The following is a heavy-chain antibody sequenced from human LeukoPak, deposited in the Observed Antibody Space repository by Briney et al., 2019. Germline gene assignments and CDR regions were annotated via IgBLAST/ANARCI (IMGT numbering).Heavy chain of an antibody. CDR1: GYTFTSYG. V-gene: IGHV1-69*05. CDR2: IIPIFGTA. D-gene: IGHD2-2*01. Sequence: SVKVSCKASGYTFTSYGISWVRQAPGQGLEWMGGIIPIFGTANYAQKFQGRVTITTDESTSTAYMELSSLRSEDTAVYYCARQWGGLGYCSSTSCYGAFDIWGQGTMVTVSS. CDR3: ARQWGGLGYCSSTSCYGAFDI. J-gene: IGHJ3*02.